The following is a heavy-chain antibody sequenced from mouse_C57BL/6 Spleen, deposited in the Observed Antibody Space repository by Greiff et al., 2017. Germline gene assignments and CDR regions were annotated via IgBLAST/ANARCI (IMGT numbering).Heavy chain of an antibody. Sequence: EVQLQESGPELVKPGASVKIPCKASGYTFTDYNMDWVKQSHGKSLEWIGDINPNNGGTIYNQKFKGKATLTVDKSSSTAYMELRSLTSEDTAVYYCARWYDYAYYFDYWGQGTTLTVSS. CDR2: INPNNGGT. CDR3: ARWYDYAYYFDY. D-gene: IGHD2-4*01. CDR1: GYTFTDYN. J-gene: IGHJ2*01. V-gene: IGHV1-18*01.